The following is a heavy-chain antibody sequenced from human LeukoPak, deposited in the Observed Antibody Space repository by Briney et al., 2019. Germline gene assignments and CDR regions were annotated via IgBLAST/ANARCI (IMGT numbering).Heavy chain of an antibody. CDR1: GFTFSDYY. CDR2: ISSGGSNT. V-gene: IGHV3-11*04. CDR3: ARDADTAMVTGRFDK. J-gene: IGHJ4*02. Sequence: GGSLRLSCAGSGFTFSDYYLTWIRQAPEKGLEWVSYISSGGSNTYYADSVKGRFTISRDNAKKSLYLQMNSLRAEDTAVYYCARDADTAMVTGRFDKWGQGTLVTVSS. D-gene: IGHD5-18*01.